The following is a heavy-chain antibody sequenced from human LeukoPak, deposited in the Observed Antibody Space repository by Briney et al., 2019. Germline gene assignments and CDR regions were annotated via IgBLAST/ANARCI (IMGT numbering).Heavy chain of an antibody. Sequence: GGSLRLSCAASGFTFSSYAMSWVRQAPGKGLEWVSGIVGRGDSMYYAESVRGRFTISRDNSKNTLYLQMNRLRAEDTAVYYCAKVPDSSGSHPYFDYWGQGTLVTASS. CDR2: IVGRGDSM. D-gene: IGHD1-26*01. CDR3: AKVPDSSGSHPYFDY. CDR1: GFTFSSYA. J-gene: IGHJ4*02. V-gene: IGHV3-23*01.